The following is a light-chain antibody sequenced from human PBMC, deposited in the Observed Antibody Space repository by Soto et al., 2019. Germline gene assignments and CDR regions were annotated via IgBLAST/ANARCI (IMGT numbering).Light chain of an antibody. CDR2: AAS. CDR1: QSISSY. CDR3: QQSYSNPAT. Sequence: DIQMTQSPSSLSASVGDRVTITCRASQSISSYLNWYQQKPGKAPKLLIYAASILQTGVPSTFSGSGSGTDFTLTISRLQPEDFATYYCQQSYSNPATFGQGTKLEIK. V-gene: IGKV1-39*01. J-gene: IGKJ2*01.